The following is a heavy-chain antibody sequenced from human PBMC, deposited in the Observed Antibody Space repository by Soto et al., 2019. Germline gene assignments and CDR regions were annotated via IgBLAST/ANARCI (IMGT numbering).Heavy chain of an antibody. J-gene: IGHJ6*02. V-gene: IGHV5-10-1*01. CDR2: IDPSDSYT. CDR3: AILSGLLWFGELARGMDV. Sequence: TGESLKISCKGSGYSFTSYWISWVRQMPGKGLEWMGRIDPSDSYTNYRPSFQGHVTISADKSISTAYLQWSSLKASDTAMYYCAILSGLLWFGELARGMDVWGQGTTVTVSS. CDR1: GYSFTSYW. D-gene: IGHD3-10*01.